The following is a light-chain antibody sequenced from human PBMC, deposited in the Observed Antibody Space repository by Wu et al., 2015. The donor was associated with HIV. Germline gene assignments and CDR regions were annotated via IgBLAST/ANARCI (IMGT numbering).Light chain of an antibody. V-gene: IGKV3-20*01. CDR2: GVS. CDR3: QQYGSSPYT. Sequence: EIVLTQSPGTLSLSPGERATLSCRATQDVSSTYLGWYQQKPGQAPRLLIYGVSSRATGIPDRFSGSGSGTDFTLTISRLEPEDFAVYYCQQYGSSPYTFGQGTKLEIK. J-gene: IGKJ2*01. CDR1: QDVSSTY.